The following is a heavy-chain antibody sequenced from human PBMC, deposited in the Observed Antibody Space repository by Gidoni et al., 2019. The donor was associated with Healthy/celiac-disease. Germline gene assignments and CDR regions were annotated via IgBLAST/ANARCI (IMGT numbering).Heavy chain of an antibody. CDR1: GFTFSSYA. D-gene: IGHD3-10*01. CDR2: ISYDGSNK. Sequence: QVQLVESGGGVVQPGRSLRLSCAASGFTFSSYAMHWVRQAPGKGLEWVAVISYDGSNKYYADSVKGRFTISRDNSKNTLYLQMNSLRAEDTAVYYCARDRAYYYGSGSLDYWGQGTLVTVSS. V-gene: IGHV3-30*04. CDR3: ARDRAYYYGSGSLDY. J-gene: IGHJ4*02.